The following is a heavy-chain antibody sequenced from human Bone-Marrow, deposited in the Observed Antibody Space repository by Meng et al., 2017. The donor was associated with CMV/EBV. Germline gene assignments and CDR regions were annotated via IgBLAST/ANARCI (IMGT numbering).Heavy chain of an antibody. CDR1: GFSLNSNGMG. CDR3: AHRPTEGLFDY. J-gene: IGHJ4*02. CDR2: IYWDGDK. V-gene: IGHV2-5*02. Sequence: QITVKESGPALLKPTQTLTLTFTFSGFSLNSNGMGVGWIRQPPGKALEWLALIYWDGDKRYSPSLKSRLTITKDTSNNQVVLTMTNMGPVDTATYFCAHRPTEGLFDYWGQGTLVTVSS.